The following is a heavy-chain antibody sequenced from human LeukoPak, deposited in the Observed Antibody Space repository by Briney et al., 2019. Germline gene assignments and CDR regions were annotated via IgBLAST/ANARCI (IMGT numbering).Heavy chain of an antibody. CDR1: GFSLSTTGMS. D-gene: IGHD2-2*01. CDR2: IDWDDDK. Sequence: SGPTLVNPTQTLTLTCTLSGFSLSTTGMSVSWIRQPPGKALEWLARIDWDDDKFYSTSLKTRLTISKDTSRSQVVLTVTDMGPVDTATYYCARIRGTYCVSTSCSFEDFWGQGTLVTVSS. J-gene: IGHJ4*02. CDR3: ARIRGTYCVSTSCSFEDF. V-gene: IGHV2-70*17.